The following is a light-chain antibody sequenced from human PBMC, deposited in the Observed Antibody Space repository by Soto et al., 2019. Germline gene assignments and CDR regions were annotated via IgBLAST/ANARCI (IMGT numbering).Light chain of an antibody. CDR3: SSYTGSSTYV. CDR2: DVS. J-gene: IGLJ1*01. Sequence: QSVLTQPASVSGSPGQSITISCTGTSSDVGGYNYVSWYQQHPGTAPKLMIYDVSNRPSGVSNRFSGSKSGNTASLTISGLQAEDESDYYCSSYTGSSTYVFGTGTKLTVL. CDR1: SSDVGGYNY. V-gene: IGLV2-14*03.